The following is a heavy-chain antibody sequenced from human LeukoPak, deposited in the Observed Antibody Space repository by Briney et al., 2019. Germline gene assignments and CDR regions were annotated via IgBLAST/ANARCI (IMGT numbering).Heavy chain of an antibody. CDR3: ARGGSTSYREFLYNWFDP. CDR2: IYYSGST. V-gene: IGHV4-61*05. CDR1: GGSISSSSYY. D-gene: IGHD3-10*01. Sequence: PSETLSLTCTVSGGSISSSSYYWGWIRQPPGKGLEWIGYIYYSGSTNYNSSLKSRVTISVDTSKNQFSLKLSSVTAADTAVYYCARGGSTSYREFLYNWFDPWGQGTLVTVSS. J-gene: IGHJ5*02.